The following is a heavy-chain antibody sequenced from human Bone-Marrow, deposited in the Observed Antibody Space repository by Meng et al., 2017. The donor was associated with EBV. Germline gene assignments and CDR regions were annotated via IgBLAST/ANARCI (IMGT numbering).Heavy chain of an antibody. V-gene: IGHV1-3*01. CDR3: ARGYYDSSGSYDWFDP. J-gene: IGHJ5*02. CDR1: GYTFTTYT. CDR2: INPGNGNT. D-gene: IGHD3-22*01. Sequence: VKRVQSGAEVKKPGASVKVSCKASGYTFTTYTIHWVRQAPGQRLEWMGWINPGNGNTEYSQKFQGRLTFTRDTSASTAYMELSSLRSEDTAIYYCARGYYDSSGSYDWFDPWGQGTLVTVSS.